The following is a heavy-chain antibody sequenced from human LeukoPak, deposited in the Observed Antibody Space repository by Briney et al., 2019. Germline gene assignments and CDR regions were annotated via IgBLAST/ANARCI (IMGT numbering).Heavy chain of an antibody. J-gene: IGHJ4*02. CDR3: AKDTGSYYDFWSGYSYFDY. CDR1: GFTFDDYG. D-gene: IGHD3-3*01. V-gene: IGHV3-20*01. CDR2: INWNGGST. Sequence: GGSLRLSCAASGFTFDDYGMIWVRQAPGKGLEWVSGINWNGGSTGYADSVKGRFTISRDNAKNSLYLQMNSLRAEDTALYHCAKDTGSYYDFWSGYSYFDYWGQGTLVTVSS.